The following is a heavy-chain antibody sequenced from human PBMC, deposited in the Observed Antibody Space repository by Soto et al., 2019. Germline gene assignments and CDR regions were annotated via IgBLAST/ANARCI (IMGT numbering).Heavy chain of an antibody. CDR2: ISYDGSNK. CDR3: ASGEMATLYY. D-gene: IGHD3-16*01. Sequence: QVQLVESGGGVVQPGRSLRLSCAASGFTFSSYGMHWVRQAPGKGLEWVAVISYDGSNKYYADSVKGRFTISRGNSKNTLYLQMNNLRAEDTAVYYCASGEMATLYYWGQGTLVTVSS. CDR1: GFTFSSYG. J-gene: IGHJ4*02. V-gene: IGHV3-30*03.